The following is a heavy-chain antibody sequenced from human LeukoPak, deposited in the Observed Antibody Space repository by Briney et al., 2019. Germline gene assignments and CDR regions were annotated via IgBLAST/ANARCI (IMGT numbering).Heavy chain of an antibody. Sequence: GGSLRLSCAASGFTVSGSYMSWVRHAPGKGLEWVSVIYSAGSTYYADSVRGRFTISRDNPKNTLYLQMNSLRAEDTAVYYCARGPGDGSSWYYWGQGTLVTVSS. CDR1: GFTVSGSY. CDR2: IYSAGST. D-gene: IGHD6-13*01. V-gene: IGHV3-53*01. CDR3: ARGPGDGSSWYY. J-gene: IGHJ4*02.